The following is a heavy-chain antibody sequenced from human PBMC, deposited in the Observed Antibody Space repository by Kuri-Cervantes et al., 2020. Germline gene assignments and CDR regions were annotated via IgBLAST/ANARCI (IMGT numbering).Heavy chain of an antibody. J-gene: IGHJ3*01. CDR1: GYTFTSYD. V-gene: IGHV1-8*02. CDR3: ARDYVWGSHDAFDL. Sequence: ASVKVSCKASGYTFTSYDINWVRQATGQGLEWMGWMNPNSGNTGYAQKFQGRVTMTRNTSISTAYMELSSLRSEDTAVYYCARDYVWGSHDAFDLWGQGTMVTVSS. CDR2: MNPNSGNT. D-gene: IGHD3-16*01.